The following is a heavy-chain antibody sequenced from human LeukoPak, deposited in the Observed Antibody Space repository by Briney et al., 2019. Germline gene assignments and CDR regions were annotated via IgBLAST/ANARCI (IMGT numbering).Heavy chain of an antibody. Sequence: GGSLRLPCAASGLTVTNNYWHWVRQPPGKGPEWISLLYSNGDTKYAGSVKGRFTFSRDNSKNTLYLQMNGLRAEDTAVYYCTYGDYPLTYWGQGTLVSVSS. D-gene: IGHD4-17*01. V-gene: IGHV3-66*01. CDR3: TYGDYPLTY. CDR1: GLTVTNNY. J-gene: IGHJ4*02. CDR2: LYSNGDT.